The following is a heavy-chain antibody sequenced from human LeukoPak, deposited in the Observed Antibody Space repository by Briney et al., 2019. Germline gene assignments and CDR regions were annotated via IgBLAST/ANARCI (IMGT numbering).Heavy chain of an antibody. CDR3: ARDVGYCSGGSCPIFDY. J-gene: IGHJ4*02. D-gene: IGHD2-15*01. CDR1: GGTFSSYA. V-gene: IGHV1-2*06. Sequence: ASVKVSCKASGGTFSSYAISWVRQAPGQGLEWMGRINPNSGGTNYAKKFQGRVTMTRDTSISTAYMELSRLRSDDTAVYYCARDVGYCSGGSCPIFDYWGQGTLVTVSS. CDR2: INPNSGGT.